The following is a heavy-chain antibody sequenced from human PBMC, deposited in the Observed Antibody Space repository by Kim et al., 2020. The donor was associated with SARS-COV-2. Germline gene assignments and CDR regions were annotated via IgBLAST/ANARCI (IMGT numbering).Heavy chain of an antibody. V-gene: IGHV1-24*01. D-gene: IGHD1-20*01. CDR2: FVPEDGET. CDR3: ATDGI. Sequence: FVPEDGETIYAQKFQGRVTMTEDTSTDTAYMELSSLRSEDTAVYYCATDGIWGQGTLVTVSS. J-gene: IGHJ4*02.